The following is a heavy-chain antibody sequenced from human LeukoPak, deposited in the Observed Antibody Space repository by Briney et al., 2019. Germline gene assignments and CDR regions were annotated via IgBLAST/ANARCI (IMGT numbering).Heavy chain of an antibody. CDR2: IYSSGAT. J-gene: IGHJ4*02. CDR1: GGSISSYY. Sequence: KPSETLSLTCTVSGGSISSYYWSWIRQPAGKGLEWIGRIYSSGATNHNPSLKSRVTMSIDMSKNQVSLKLSSVTAADTAIYYCARDLADWGQGALVTVSS. CDR3: ARDLAD. V-gene: IGHV4-4*07.